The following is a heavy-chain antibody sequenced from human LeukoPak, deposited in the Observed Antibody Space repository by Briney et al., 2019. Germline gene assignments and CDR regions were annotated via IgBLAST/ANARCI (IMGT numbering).Heavy chain of an antibody. V-gene: IGHV3-7*01. D-gene: IGHD1-1*01. J-gene: IGHJ4*02. CDR2: IRQDGSEK. CDR3: ATSNWNDDRYFDY. CDR1: GFTFSFYW. Sequence: GGSLRLSCAASGFTFSFYWMSWVRQAPGKGLEWVANIRQDGSEKYYVDSVKGRFTIPRDNAKNSLYLQMNSLRAEDTAVYYCATSNWNDDRYFDYWGQGTLVTVSS.